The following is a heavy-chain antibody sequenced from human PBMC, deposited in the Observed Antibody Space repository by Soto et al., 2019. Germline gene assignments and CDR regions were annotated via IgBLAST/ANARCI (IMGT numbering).Heavy chain of an antibody. D-gene: IGHD6-13*01. V-gene: IGHV4-34*01. CDR1: GGSFSGYY. CDR3: ARFPLDRSSWTNPRYFDN. Sequence: SETLSLTCAVYGGSFSGYYWTWIRQPPGEGLEWIGEINHSGFTTYNPSLKSRLTMSVDTSRSQFSLKLSSVTAADTAVYYCARFPLDRSSWTNPRYFDNWGQGTRVTVSS. J-gene: IGHJ4*02. CDR2: INHSGFT.